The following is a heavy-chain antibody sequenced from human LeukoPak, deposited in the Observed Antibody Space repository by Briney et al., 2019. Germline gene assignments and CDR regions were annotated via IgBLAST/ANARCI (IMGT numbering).Heavy chain of an antibody. V-gene: IGHV6-1*01. CDR3: ARNLLNTIAAAGTSWFDP. J-gene: IGHJ5*02. Sequence: SQTLSLTCAISGDSVSSNSAAWNWIRQSPSRGLEWLGRTYYRSKWYNDYAVSVKSRITIKPDTSKNQFSLQLNSVTPEDTAVYYCARNLLNTIAAAGTSWFDPWGQGTLVTVSS. D-gene: IGHD6-13*01. CDR1: GDSVSSNSAA. CDR2: TYYRSKWYN.